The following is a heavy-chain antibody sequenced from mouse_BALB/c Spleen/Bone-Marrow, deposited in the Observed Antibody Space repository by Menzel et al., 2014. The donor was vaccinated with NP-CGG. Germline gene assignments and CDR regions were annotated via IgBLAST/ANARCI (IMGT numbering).Heavy chain of an antibody. Sequence: QVQLQQSGPELVKPGASVKISCKASGYAFSSSWMNWVKQRPGQGLEWIGRIYPGDGDTKYNGKFKGKATLTADKSSSTAYMQLSSLTSGDSAVYFCARSDGYRDMDYWGQGTSVTVSS. J-gene: IGHJ4*01. CDR1: GYAFSSSW. CDR3: ARSDGYRDMDY. CDR2: IYPGDGDT. D-gene: IGHD2-3*01. V-gene: IGHV1-82*01.